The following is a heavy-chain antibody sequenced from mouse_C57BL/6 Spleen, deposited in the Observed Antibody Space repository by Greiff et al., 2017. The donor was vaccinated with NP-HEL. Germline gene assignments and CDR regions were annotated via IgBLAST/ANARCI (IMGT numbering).Heavy chain of an antibody. V-gene: IGHV1-72*01. Sequence: VQLQQSGAELVKPGASVKLSCKASGYTFTSYWMHWVKQRPGRGLEWIGRIDPNSGGTKYNEKFKSKATLTVNKPSSTAYMQLSSLTSEDSAVYYCARSWGHDYGGSYAMDYWGQGTSVTVSS. CDR1: GYTFTSYW. CDR2: IDPNSGGT. CDR3: ARSWGHDYGGSYAMDY. J-gene: IGHJ4*01. D-gene: IGHD2-4*01.